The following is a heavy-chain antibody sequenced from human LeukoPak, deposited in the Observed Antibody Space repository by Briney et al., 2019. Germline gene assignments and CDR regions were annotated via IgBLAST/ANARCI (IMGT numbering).Heavy chain of an antibody. J-gene: IGHJ3*02. V-gene: IGHV4-4*07. CDR3: ARHGLAAAGTLERAFDI. D-gene: IGHD6-13*01. Sequence: PSETLSLTCTVSGGSISSYYWSWIRQPAGKGLEWIGRIYTSGSTNYNPSLKSRVTMSVDTSKNQFSLKLSSVTAADTAVYYCARHGLAAAGTLERAFDIWGQGTMVTVSS. CDR1: GGSISSYY. CDR2: IYTSGST.